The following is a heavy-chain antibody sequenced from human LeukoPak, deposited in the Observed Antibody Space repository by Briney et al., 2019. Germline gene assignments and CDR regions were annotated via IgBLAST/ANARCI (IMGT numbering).Heavy chain of an antibody. Sequence: PSETLSLTCAVSGGSISSSNWWSWVRPPPGKGLEWIGEIYHSGSTDYNPSLKSRVTISVDKSKNQFSLKLSSVTAADTAVYYCARVDPDGSGSYPLDYWGQGTLVTVSS. CDR1: GGSISSSNW. D-gene: IGHD3-10*01. CDR2: IYHSGST. V-gene: IGHV4-4*02. CDR3: ARVDPDGSGSYPLDY. J-gene: IGHJ4*02.